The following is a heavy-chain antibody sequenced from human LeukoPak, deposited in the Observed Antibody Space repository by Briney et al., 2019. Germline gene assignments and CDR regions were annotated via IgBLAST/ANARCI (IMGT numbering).Heavy chain of an antibody. CDR3: ARETQTGYSSGWLDY. Sequence: GGSLRLSCAASGFTFSDYYMSWIRQAPGKGLEWVSYISSSGSTIYYADSVKGRFTISRDNAKNSLYLQMNSLRAEDTAVYYCARETQTGYSSGWLDYWGQGTLVTVSS. J-gene: IGHJ4*02. D-gene: IGHD6-19*01. CDR1: GFTFSDYY. V-gene: IGHV3-11*01. CDR2: ISSSGSTI.